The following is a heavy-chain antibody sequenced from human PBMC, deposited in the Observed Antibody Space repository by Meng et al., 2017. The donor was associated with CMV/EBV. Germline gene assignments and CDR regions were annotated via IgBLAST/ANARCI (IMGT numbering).Heavy chain of an antibody. CDR3: ARGDY. Sequence: ESLKTSCAASGFTFSNAWMSWVRQAPGKGLEWVGRIKSKTDGGTTDYAAPVKGRFTISRDNAKNSLYLQMNSLRAEDTAVYYCARGDYWGQGTLVTVSS. CDR1: GFTFSNAW. CDR2: IKSKTDGGTT. J-gene: IGHJ4*02. V-gene: IGHV3-15*01.